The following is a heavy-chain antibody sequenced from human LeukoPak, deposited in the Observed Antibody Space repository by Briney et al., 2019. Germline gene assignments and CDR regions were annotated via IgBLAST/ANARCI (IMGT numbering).Heavy chain of an antibody. Sequence: TGGSLRLSCAASGFTVSSSWMHWVRQAPGTGLVWISRLKSDGSNTIYADSVKGRFTISRDNAKNTLYLQMNSLRAEDTAVYYCTRWPKDGTPFDYWGQGTLVTVSS. V-gene: IGHV3-74*01. D-gene: IGHD1-1*01. CDR1: GFTVSSSW. J-gene: IGHJ4*02. CDR3: TRWPKDGTPFDY. CDR2: LKSDGSNT.